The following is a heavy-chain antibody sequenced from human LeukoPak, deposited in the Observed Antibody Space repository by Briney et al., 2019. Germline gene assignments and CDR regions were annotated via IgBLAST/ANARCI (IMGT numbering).Heavy chain of an antibody. D-gene: IGHD1-26*01. V-gene: IGHV3-30*18. Sequence: PGGSLRLSCAASGFTFSSYGMHWVRQAPGKGLEWVAVISYDGSNKYYADSVKGRFTISRDNSKNTLYLQMNSLRAEDTAVYYCAKIVGATTYWGQGTLVTVSS. J-gene: IGHJ4*02. CDR3: AKIVGATTY. CDR1: GFTFSSYG. CDR2: ISYDGSNK.